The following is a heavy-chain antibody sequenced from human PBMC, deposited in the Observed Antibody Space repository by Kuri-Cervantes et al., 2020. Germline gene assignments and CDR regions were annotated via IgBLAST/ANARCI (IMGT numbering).Heavy chain of an antibody. Sequence: LSLTCAASGFTFSSYWMSWVRQAPGKGLEWVANIKQDGSEKYYVDSVKGRFTISRDNAKNSLYLQMNSLRAEDTAVYYCARDLSSSAGCDYWGQGTLVTVSS. CDR3: ARDLSSSAGCDY. D-gene: IGHD2/OR15-2a*01. CDR2: IKQDGSEK. V-gene: IGHV3-7*01. J-gene: IGHJ4*02. CDR1: GFTFSSYW.